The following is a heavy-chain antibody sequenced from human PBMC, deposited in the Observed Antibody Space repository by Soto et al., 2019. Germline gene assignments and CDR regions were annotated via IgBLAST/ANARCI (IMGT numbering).Heavy chain of an antibody. CDR2: ISGSGGST. CDR3: ARGSCSSTSCYRGWWFDP. D-gene: IGHD2-2*01. V-gene: IGHV3-23*01. CDR1: GFTFSSYA. Sequence: EVQLLESGGGLVQPGGSLRLSCAASGFTFSSYAMSWVRQAPGKGLEWVSAISGSGGSTYYADSVKGRFTISRDNSKNTLYLQMNSLRAEDTAVYYCARGSCSSTSCYRGWWFDPWGQGTLVTVSS. J-gene: IGHJ5*02.